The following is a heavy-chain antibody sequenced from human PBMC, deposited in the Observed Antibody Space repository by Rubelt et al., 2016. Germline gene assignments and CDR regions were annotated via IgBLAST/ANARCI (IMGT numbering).Heavy chain of an antibody. D-gene: IGHD3-3*01. CDR2: ISDSGVGT. CDR3: ARRLRITIFGVVITSGMDV. CDR1: GFTFSNYA. J-gene: IGHJ6*02. V-gene: IGHV3-23*04. Sequence: EVQLVESGGGLVQPGGSLRLSCAASGFTFSNYAMSWVRQAPGKGLKWVSGISDSGVGTYYADSVKGRFTISRDNSKNTLYLQMNSLRAEDTALYYCARRLRITIFGVVITSGMDVWGQGTTVTVSS.